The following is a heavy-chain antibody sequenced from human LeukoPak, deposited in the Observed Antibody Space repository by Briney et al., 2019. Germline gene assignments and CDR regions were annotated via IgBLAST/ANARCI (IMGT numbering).Heavy chain of an antibody. D-gene: IGHD2/OR15-2a*01. CDR2: ISYDGSNK. CDR3: AKDSAKKYDDY. CDR1: GFTFSSYA. J-gene: IGHJ4*02. Sequence: PGRSLRLSCAASGFTFSSYAMHWVRQAPGEGLEWVAVISYDGSNKYYADSVKGRFTISRDNSKNTLYLQMNGLRAEDTAVYYCAKDSAKKYDDYWGQGTLVTVSS. V-gene: IGHV3-30*04.